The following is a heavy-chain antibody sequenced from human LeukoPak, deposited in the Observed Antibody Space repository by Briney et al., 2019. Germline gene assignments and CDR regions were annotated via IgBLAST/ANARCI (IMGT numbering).Heavy chain of an antibody. Sequence: SETLSLTCTVSGGSISSGDYYWSWIRQPPGKGLEWIGYIYYSGSTYYNPSLKSRVTISVDTSKNQFSLKLSSATAADTAVYYCAREGIAAAGPFFDYWGQGTLVTVSS. CDR2: IYYSGST. V-gene: IGHV4-30-4*08. CDR1: GGSISSGDYY. J-gene: IGHJ4*02. D-gene: IGHD6-13*01. CDR3: AREGIAAAGPFFDY.